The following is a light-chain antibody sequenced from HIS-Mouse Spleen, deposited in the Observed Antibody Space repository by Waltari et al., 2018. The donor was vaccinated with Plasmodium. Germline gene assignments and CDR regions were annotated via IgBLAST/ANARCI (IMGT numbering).Light chain of an antibody. J-gene: IGLJ3*02. CDR1: SSNIGSNY. V-gene: IGLV1-47*01. Sequence: QSVLTQPPSASGTPGQRVTISCSGSSSNIGSNYVYWYQQRPGTAPKLLIYRNNQRPSGVPDRFSGSKSGTSASLAISGLRSEDEAEYYCAAWDDSLSGPVFGGGTKLTVL. CDR3: AAWDDSLSGPV. CDR2: RNN.